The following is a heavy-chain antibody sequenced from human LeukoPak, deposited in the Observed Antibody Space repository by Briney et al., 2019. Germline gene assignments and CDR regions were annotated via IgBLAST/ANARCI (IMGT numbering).Heavy chain of an antibody. Sequence: GGSLRLSCAASGFTFISSAMSWVRQAPGKGLYWVSAISGSGTGTYYADSVKGRFTISRDNSKNTLYPQMNSLRAEDTAVYYCAKEGGTGTRFDYWGQGTLVTVSS. J-gene: IGHJ4*02. CDR2: ISGSGTGT. V-gene: IGHV3-23*01. CDR1: GFTFISSA. CDR3: AKEGGTGTRFDY. D-gene: IGHD1-7*01.